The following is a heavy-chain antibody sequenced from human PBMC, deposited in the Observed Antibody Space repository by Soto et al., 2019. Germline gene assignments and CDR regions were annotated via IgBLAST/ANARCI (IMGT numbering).Heavy chain of an antibody. J-gene: IGHJ2*01. D-gene: IGHD5-18*01. Sequence: SETLSLTCAVYGGSFSGYYWSWIRQPPGKGLEWIGEINHSGSTNYNPSLKSRVTISVDTSKNQFSLKLSSVTAADTAVYYFARVKRGYSYGFLPVYWYFDLWGRGTLVTVSS. CDR3: ARVKRGYSYGFLPVYWYFDL. CDR2: INHSGST. CDR1: GGSFSGYY. V-gene: IGHV4-34*01.